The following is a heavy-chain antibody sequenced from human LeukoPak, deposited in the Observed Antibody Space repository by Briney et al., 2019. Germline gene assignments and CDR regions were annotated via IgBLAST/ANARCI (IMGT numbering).Heavy chain of an antibody. V-gene: IGHV1-8*01. D-gene: IGHD6-13*01. J-gene: IGHJ6*03. CDR1: GYTFTSYD. CDR3: ARGAYSSSFYYYYLDV. CDR2: MNPSSGNT. Sequence: ASVKVSCKASGYTFTSYDINWVRQATGQGLEWMGWMNPSSGNTGYAQKFQGRVTMTRNTSISTAYMELSSLRSEDTAVYYCARGAYSSSFYYYYLDVRGKGTTVTVSS.